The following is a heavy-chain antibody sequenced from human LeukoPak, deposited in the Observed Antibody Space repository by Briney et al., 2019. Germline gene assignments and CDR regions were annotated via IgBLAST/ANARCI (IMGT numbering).Heavy chain of an antibody. CDR2: ISSSSSYT. Sequence: KSGGSLRLSCAASGFTFSDYYMSWIRQAPGKGLEWVSYISSSSSYTNYADSVKGRFTISRDSAKNTLYLQMNSLRAEDTAVYYCARGLVPGFLDYWGQGTPVTVSS. V-gene: IGHV3-11*06. CDR3: ARGLVPGFLDY. D-gene: IGHD4-11*01. CDR1: GFTFSDYY. J-gene: IGHJ4*02.